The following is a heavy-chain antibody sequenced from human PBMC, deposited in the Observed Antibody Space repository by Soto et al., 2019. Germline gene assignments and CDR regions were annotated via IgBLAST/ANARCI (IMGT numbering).Heavy chain of an antibody. CDR3: ARQDNDYGDYQQKNYFDY. D-gene: IGHD4-17*01. V-gene: IGHV4-59*08. Sequence: SETLSFTCTVSGDSVSTIYWSWIRLPPGRGLEWIGSIYYSGSTNYNPSLKSRVTISVDTSKNQSSLKLSSVTAADTAVYYCARQDNDYGDYQQKNYFDYWGQGTLVTVSS. J-gene: IGHJ4*02. CDR1: GDSVSTIY. CDR2: IYYSGST.